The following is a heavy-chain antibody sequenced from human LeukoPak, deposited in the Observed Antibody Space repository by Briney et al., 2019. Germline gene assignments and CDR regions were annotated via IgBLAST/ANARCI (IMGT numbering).Heavy chain of an antibody. Sequence: SSETLSLTCDVSGGSISSGYWWSWVRQSPGKGLEWIGEIHHSGSTNYNPSLKSRVTISVDTSKNQFSLRLSSVTAADTAVYYCARELPESGSHGIWGQGTLVTVSS. V-gene: IGHV4-4*02. J-gene: IGHJ4*02. CDR1: GGSISSGYW. CDR3: ARELPESGSHGI. D-gene: IGHD3-22*01. CDR2: IHHSGST.